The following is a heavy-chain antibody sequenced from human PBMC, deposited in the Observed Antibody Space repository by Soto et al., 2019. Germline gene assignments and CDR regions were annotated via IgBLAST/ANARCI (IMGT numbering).Heavy chain of an antibody. CDR1: GFTVSSNS. Sequence: EMHLVQSGGGLIQPEGSLRLSCAVSGFTVSSNSITWVRQAPGQGLEWVSVLHSDVSTYYVDSVKGRFVISRDNSKNTVYLQMNSLRAEDTAIYYCARELGGSWYNWFDPWGQGTLVTVSS. CDR2: LHSDVST. CDR3: ARELGGSWYNWFDP. J-gene: IGHJ5*02. V-gene: IGHV3-53*01. D-gene: IGHD2-15*01.